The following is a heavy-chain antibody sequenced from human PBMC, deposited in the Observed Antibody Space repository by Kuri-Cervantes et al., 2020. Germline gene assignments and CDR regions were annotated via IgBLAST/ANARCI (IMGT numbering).Heavy chain of an antibody. D-gene: IGHD1-26*01. CDR1: GYSFTSYW. CDR3: ARHMGGSYPNFDY. V-gene: IGHV5-51*01. J-gene: IGHJ4*02. Sequence: KVSCKGSGYSFTSYWIGWVRQVPGKGLEWMGIIYPGDSDTRYSPSFQGQVTISADKPISTAYLQWSSLKASDTAMYYCARHMGGSYPNFDYWGQGTLVTVSS. CDR2: IYPGDSDT.